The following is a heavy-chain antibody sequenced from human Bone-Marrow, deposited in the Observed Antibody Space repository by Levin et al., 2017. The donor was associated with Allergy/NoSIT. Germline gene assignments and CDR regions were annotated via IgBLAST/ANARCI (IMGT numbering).Heavy chain of an antibody. V-gene: IGHV1-24*01. J-gene: IGHJ6*02. Sequence: ASVKVSCKVSGYTLTELSMHWVRQAPGKGLEWMGGFDPEDGETIYAQKFQGRVTMTEDTSTDTAYMELSSLRSEDTAVYYCATVSNYYDSSGYPASYYGMDVWGQGTTVTVSS. CDR1: GYTLTELS. D-gene: IGHD3-22*01. CDR2: FDPEDGET. CDR3: ATVSNYYDSSGYPASYYGMDV.